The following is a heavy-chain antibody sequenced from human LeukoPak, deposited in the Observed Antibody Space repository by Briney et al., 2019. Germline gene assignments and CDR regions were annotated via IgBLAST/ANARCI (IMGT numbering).Heavy chain of an antibody. J-gene: IGHJ4*02. CDR3: AKGFTNTLDN. Sequence: GRSLRLSCAASGFTFGSYDMHWVRQAPGKGLEWVALISHDGSKRYYGDSVKGRFAISRDNSKKSLYLQMNSLRPEDTAVYYCAKGFTNTLDNCGQGTLVTVSS. CDR2: ISHDGSKR. D-gene: IGHD2-8*01. CDR1: GFTFGSYD. V-gene: IGHV3-30*18.